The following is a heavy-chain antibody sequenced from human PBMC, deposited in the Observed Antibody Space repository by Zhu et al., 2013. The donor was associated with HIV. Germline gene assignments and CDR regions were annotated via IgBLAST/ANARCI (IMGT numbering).Heavy chain of an antibody. J-gene: IGHJ4*02. CDR2: FDPDYGET. CDR1: GYSLSDLA. D-gene: IGHD2-2*01. CDR3: ATPLPYCSSTMCSHFDY. V-gene: IGHV1-24*01. Sequence: QVHLAQSGTEVTKPGASVRVSCKVSGYSLSDLAINWVRQAPGGGLDWMGGFDPDYGETTYAQKFQGRVSMTEDTDTDTAYMELSSLRPEDTAVYYCATPLPYCSSTMCSHFDYWGQGTQVTVSS.